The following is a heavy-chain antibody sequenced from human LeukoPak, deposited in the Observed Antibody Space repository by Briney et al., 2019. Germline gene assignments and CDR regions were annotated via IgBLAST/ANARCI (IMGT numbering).Heavy chain of an antibody. Sequence: SETLSLTCTVSGGSISSYYWSWIRQPPGKGLEWIGYIYYSGSTNYNPSLKSRVTISVDTSKNQFSLKLSSVTATDTAVYYCARQKRSGYYFFDYWGQGTLVTVSS. CDR2: IYYSGST. CDR1: GGSISSYY. CDR3: ARQKRSGYYFFDY. V-gene: IGHV4-59*08. D-gene: IGHD3-22*01. J-gene: IGHJ4*02.